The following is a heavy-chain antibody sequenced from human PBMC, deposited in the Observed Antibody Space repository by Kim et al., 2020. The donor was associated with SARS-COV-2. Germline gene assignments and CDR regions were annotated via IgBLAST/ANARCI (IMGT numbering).Heavy chain of an antibody. CDR2: IDGDSTSK. CDR3: VGGDDRDY. CDR1: PFTFNSRT. Sequence: GGSLRLSCAGSPFTFNSRTLNWVRQAPGKGLEWVSSIDGDSTSKFYADRVRGRFTISRDNTQKSLFLQMNNLRGEDTAVYFCVGGDDRDYWGQGTLVTVSS. D-gene: IGHD2-21*01. V-gene: IGHV3-21*01. J-gene: IGHJ4*02.